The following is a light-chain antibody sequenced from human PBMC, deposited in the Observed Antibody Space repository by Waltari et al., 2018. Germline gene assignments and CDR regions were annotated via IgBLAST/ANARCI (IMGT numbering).Light chain of an antibody. V-gene: IGKV3-11*01. CDR2: EAS. J-gene: IGKJ3*01. Sequence: EIVLTQSPATLSLSPGERSSLSCRASQSISSYLAWYQQKPGHAPRLLINEASTRATGIPARFSGSGSGTDFTLIISSLEPEDFAVYYCQHRGYWPPEATFGPGTKVDIK. CDR1: QSISSY. CDR3: QHRGYWPPEAT.